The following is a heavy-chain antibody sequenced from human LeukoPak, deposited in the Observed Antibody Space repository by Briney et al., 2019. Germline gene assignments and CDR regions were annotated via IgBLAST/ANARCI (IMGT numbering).Heavy chain of an antibody. CDR2: VYYSGST. D-gene: IGHD6-6*01. J-gene: IGHJ4*02. CDR1: GGSFSSSPYY. CDR3: AKTGSSIAARPPDY. Sequence: SESLSLTCTVSGGSFSSSPYYWGWIRQPPGKGLGWIGSVYYSGSTYYSPSLKSRVTISLDTSKNQFSLKLTSVTAADTAVYYCAKTGSSIAARPPDYWGQGTLVTVSS. V-gene: IGHV4-39*07.